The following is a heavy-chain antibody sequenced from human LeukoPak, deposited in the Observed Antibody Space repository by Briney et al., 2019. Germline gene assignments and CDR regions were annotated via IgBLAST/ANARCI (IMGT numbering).Heavy chain of an antibody. J-gene: IGHJ6*03. CDR2: INWNGETT. CDR3: ARERFGSDYYLDV. V-gene: IGHV3-20*04. Sequence: GGSPRLSCTASGLTFDEFGMTWARPVPGKGLECVSSINWNGETTAYAGSVEGRFTISRDNAKNSLYLQLNSLRVEDTALYYCARERFGSDYYLDVWGRGTTVTVSS. D-gene: IGHD3-10*01. CDR1: GLTFDEFG.